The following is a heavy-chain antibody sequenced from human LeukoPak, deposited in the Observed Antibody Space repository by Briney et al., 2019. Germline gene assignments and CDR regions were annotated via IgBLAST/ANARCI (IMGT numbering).Heavy chain of an antibody. CDR2: IKQDGSEK. D-gene: IGHD3-9*01. J-gene: IGHJ4*02. CDR1: GLTFSSYW. V-gene: IGHV3-7*01. CDR3: ARDGPYDILTGSLNGFDY. Sequence: GGSLRLSCAASGLTFSSYWMSWVRQAPGKGLEWVANIKQDGSEKYYVDSVKGRFTISRDNAKNSLYLQMNSLRAEDTAVYYCARDGPYDILTGSLNGFDYWGQGTLVTVSS.